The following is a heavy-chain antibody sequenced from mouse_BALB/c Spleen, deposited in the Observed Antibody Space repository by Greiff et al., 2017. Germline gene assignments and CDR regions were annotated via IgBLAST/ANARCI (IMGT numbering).Heavy chain of an antibody. CDR1: GFTFSSYA. J-gene: IGHJ3*01. CDR3: ARGEDYYGSRTFAY. Sequence: EVQLVESGGGLVKPGGSLKLSCAASGFTFSSYAMSWVRQTPEKRLEWVASISSGGSTYYPDSVKGRFTISRDNARNILYLQMSSLRSEDTAMYYCARGEDYYGSRTFAYWGQGTLVTVSA. CDR2: ISSGGST. D-gene: IGHD1-1*01. V-gene: IGHV5-6-5*01.